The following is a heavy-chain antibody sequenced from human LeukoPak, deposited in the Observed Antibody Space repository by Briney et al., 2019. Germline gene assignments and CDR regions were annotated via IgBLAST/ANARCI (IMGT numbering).Heavy chain of an antibody. CDR1: GDSVSSNSAT. CDR2: TYYRSKWYN. D-gene: IGHD6-13*01. J-gene: IGHJ5*02. CDR3: ARVLTAAGTFDP. V-gene: IGHV6-1*01. Sequence: SQTLSLTCAHSGDSVSSNSATWNWIRQSPSRGLEWLGRTYYRSKWYNDYAVSVKSRITVNPDTSKNQLSLQLNSVTPEDTAVYYCARVLTAAGTFDPWGQGILVTVSS.